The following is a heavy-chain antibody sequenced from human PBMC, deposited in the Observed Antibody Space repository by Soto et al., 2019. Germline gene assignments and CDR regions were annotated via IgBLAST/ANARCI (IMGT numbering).Heavy chain of an antibody. V-gene: IGHV1-24*01. CDR1: GNILSEPS. J-gene: IGHJ3*02. Sequence: ASVKVSCNASGNILSEPSMHWVRQAPGKGLEWMGGFDPGDGEIIYAQKFQGRVTMTEDTSTKTAHMELRSLRFDDTAVYYCTTPLYGGNPGGAVFDIWGQGTMVTVSS. CDR3: TTPLYGGNPGGAVFDI. CDR2: FDPGDGEI. D-gene: IGHD4-17*01.